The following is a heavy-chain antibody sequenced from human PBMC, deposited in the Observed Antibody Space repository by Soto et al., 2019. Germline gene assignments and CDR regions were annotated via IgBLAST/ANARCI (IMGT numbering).Heavy chain of an antibody. CDR3: TRGLGGS. CDR1: GFTFNTYW. D-gene: IGHD5-12*01. Sequence: GGSLRLSCAASGFTFNTYWMSWVRQGPGKGLVWVSRINSDATLISYADSVKGRFTISRDNAKNTVYLQMNSLRADDTAIYYCTRGLGGSWGQGTLVTVSS. V-gene: IGHV3-74*01. J-gene: IGHJ5*02. CDR2: INSDATLI.